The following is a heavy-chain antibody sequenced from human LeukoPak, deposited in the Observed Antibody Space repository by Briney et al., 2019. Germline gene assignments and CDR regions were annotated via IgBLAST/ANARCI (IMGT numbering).Heavy chain of an antibody. D-gene: IGHD3-22*01. CDR3: ARAPRDSSSSNYMRRFDY. CDR1: GYSISSDNY. CDR2: IYHSGST. V-gene: IGHV4-38-2*01. Sequence: SETLSLTCAGSGYSISSDNYWVWIRQPPGQGLEWTGGIYHSGSTYYNPSLKSRVTMSVDTSKNQFSLKLSSVTAADTAVYYCARAPRDSSSSNYMRRFDYWGQGTLVTVSS. J-gene: IGHJ4*02.